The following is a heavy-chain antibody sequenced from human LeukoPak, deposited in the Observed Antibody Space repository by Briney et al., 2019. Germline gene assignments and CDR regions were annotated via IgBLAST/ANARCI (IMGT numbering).Heavy chain of an antibody. CDR1: GFTFSSYA. V-gene: IGHV3-23*01. Sequence: PGGSLRLSCAASGFTFSSYALSWVRQAPGKGLEWVSAISGSGGSTYYADSVKGRFTISRDNSKNTLYLQMNSLRAEDTAAYYCAKIPSSSWTFGWFDPWGQGTLVTVSS. J-gene: IGHJ5*02. CDR2: ISGSGGST. CDR3: AKIPSSSWTFGWFDP. D-gene: IGHD6-13*01.